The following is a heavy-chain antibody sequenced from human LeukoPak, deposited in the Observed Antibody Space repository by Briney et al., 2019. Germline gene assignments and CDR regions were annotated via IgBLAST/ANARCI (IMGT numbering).Heavy chain of an antibody. V-gene: IGHV1-69*04. CDR3: ARVCGGSCYSYYFDY. J-gene: IGHJ4*02. CDR2: IIPILGIA. CDR1: GGTFSSYA. D-gene: IGHD2-15*01. Sequence: SVKVSCKASGGTFSSYAISWVRQAPGQGLEWMGRIIPILGIANYAQKFQGRVAITADKSTSTAYMELSSLRSEDTAVYYCARVCGGSCYSYYFDYWGQGTLVTVSS.